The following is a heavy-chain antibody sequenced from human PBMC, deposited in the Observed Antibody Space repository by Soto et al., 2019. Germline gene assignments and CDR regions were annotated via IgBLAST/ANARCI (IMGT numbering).Heavy chain of an antibody. CDR1: GGSINSYW. J-gene: IGHJ4*02. Sequence: SETLSLTCSVSGGSINSYWWSWIRQPAGKGLEWIGRVYSSGTTDYNPSLSSRATMSVETSKNQFSLKLSSVTAADTAVYYCARDIGSYAYGEGYWGQGIQVTVSS. CDR2: VYSSGTT. CDR3: ARDIGSYAYGEGY. D-gene: IGHD3-10*01. V-gene: IGHV4-4*07.